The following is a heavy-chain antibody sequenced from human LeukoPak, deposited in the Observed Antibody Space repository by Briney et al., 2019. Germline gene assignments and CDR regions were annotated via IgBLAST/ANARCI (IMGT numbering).Heavy chain of an antibody. CDR2: IYYSGST. D-gene: IGHD6-19*01. V-gene: IGHV4-39*01. Sequence: SAPLSLTCSVSGGFISSCSDYWGRIRQHPGKGLEMIGSIYYSGSTYYNQSVKIRVTISVDTSKNQFSLQLSSVTAADTAVYYCTRCVKVAGPFGYWGQGTLVTVSS. J-gene: IGHJ4*02. CDR1: GGFISSCSDY. CDR3: TRCVKVAGPFGY.